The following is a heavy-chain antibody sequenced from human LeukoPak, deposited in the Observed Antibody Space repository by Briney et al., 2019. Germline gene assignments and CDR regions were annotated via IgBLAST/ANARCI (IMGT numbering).Heavy chain of an antibody. CDR2: IHHSRST. CDR3: AREGYGSGPPPNAFDI. Sequence: SETLSLTCTVSGYSISSGYYWGWIRQPPGKGLEWIGSIHHSRSTYYSPSLKSRVIISVDTSKNQVSLKLSSVTAADTAVYYCAREGYGSGPPPNAFDIWGQGTMVTVSS. CDR1: GYSISSGYY. J-gene: IGHJ3*02. V-gene: IGHV4-38-2*02. D-gene: IGHD3-10*01.